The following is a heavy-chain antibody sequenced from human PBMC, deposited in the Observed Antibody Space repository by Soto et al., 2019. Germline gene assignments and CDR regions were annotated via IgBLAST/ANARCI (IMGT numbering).Heavy chain of an antibody. J-gene: IGHJ5*02. Sequence: GGSLRLSCAASGFTFSSYAMHWVRQAPGKGLEWLAVIWYDGSNKYYADSVKGRFTISRDNSKNTLYLQMNNLRAEDTAVYYCARDKLELRVFNWFDPWGQGTLVTVSS. CDR3: ARDKLELRVFNWFDP. V-gene: IGHV3-33*01. CDR2: IWYDGSNK. D-gene: IGHD1-7*01. CDR1: GFTFSSYA.